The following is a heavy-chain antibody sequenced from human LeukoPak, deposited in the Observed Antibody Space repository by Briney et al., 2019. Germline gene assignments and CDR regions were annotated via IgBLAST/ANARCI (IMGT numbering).Heavy chain of an antibody. Sequence: PSQTLSLTCAVSGGAISSSNWWSWVRQPPGKGLEWLGEIYHSGSTNYNPSLKSRVTISVDKSKNQFALKLSSVTAADTAVYYCASHSSGWHTHFDYWGQGTLVTVSS. CDR1: GGAISSSNW. D-gene: IGHD6-19*01. J-gene: IGHJ4*02. CDR2: IYHSGST. V-gene: IGHV4-4*02. CDR3: ASHSSGWHTHFDY.